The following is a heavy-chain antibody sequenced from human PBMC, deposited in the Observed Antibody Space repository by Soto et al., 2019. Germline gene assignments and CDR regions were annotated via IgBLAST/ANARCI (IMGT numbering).Heavy chain of an antibody. CDR2: ISGSGDTT. Sequence: GGSLRLSCAASGYPFNSFAMTWVRQAPGKGLEWVSTISGSGDTTYYADSVTGRFTISRYNSKNTVYLRMNSLRAEDAAVYYCAGIQLWPYFDYWGQGTLVTVSS. D-gene: IGHD5-18*01. CDR1: GYPFNSFA. CDR3: AGIQLWPYFDY. V-gene: IGHV3-23*01. J-gene: IGHJ4*02.